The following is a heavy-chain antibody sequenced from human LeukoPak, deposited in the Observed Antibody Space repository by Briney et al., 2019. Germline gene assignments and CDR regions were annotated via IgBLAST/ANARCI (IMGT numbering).Heavy chain of an antibody. D-gene: IGHD4-11*01. V-gene: IGHV3-23*01. Sequence: GGSLRLSCAASGFTFSSYAMSWVRQAPGKGLERVSAISGSGGSTYYADSVKGRFTISRDNSKNTLYLQMGSLRAEDMAVYYCARGLPKVAEVAFDIWGQGTMVTVSS. CDR2: ISGSGGST. CDR1: GFTFSSYA. CDR3: ARGLPKVAEVAFDI. J-gene: IGHJ3*02.